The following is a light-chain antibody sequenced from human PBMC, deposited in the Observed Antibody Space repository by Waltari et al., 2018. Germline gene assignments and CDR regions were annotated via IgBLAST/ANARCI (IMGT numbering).Light chain of an antibody. CDR2: GAS. CDR3: QQYNNWPLT. V-gene: IGKV3-15*01. Sequence: IVMTQSPATLSVSPGESATLSCRASQSVSSTLACYQYNPGQAPRLLIYGASTMSPGIPSRFSGSGSGTEFTLTISSLQSEDFAVYYCQQYNNWPLTFGQGTKVEIK. J-gene: IGKJ1*01. CDR1: QSVSST.